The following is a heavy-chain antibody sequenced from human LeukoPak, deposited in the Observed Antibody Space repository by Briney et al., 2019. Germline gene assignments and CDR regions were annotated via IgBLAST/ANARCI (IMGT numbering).Heavy chain of an antibody. Sequence: ASVKVSCKASGYTFTGYYMHWVRQAPGQGLEWMGRINPNSGGTNYAQKFQGRVTMTRDTSISTAYMELSRLRSDDTAVYYCARDQDDFWSGYYPPDYYYYYMDVWGKGTTVTVSS. V-gene: IGHV1-2*06. CDR3: ARDQDDFWSGYYPPDYYYYYMDV. CDR2: INPNSGGT. J-gene: IGHJ6*03. CDR1: GYTFTGYY. D-gene: IGHD3-3*01.